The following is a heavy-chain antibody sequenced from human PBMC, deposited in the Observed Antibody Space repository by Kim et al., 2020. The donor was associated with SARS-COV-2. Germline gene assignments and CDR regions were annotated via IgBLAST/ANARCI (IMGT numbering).Heavy chain of an antibody. CDR2: IWYDGSNK. CDR1: GFTFSSYA. CDR3: AKDVGHGIAPFGYAFDI. D-gene: IGHD2-21*01. J-gene: IGHJ3*02. Sequence: GGSLRLSCAASGFTFSSYAMHWVRQAPGKGLEWVAVIWYDGSNKYYADSVKGRFTISRDNSKNTLYLQMNSLRAEDTAVYYCAKDVGHGIAPFGYAFDIWGQGTMVTVSS. V-gene: IGHV3-33*06.